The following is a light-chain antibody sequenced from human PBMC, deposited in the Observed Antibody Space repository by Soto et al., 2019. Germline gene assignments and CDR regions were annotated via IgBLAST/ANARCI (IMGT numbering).Light chain of an antibody. CDR3: SSYAGYNNYV. Sequence: QSVLTQPPSASGSPGQSVTISCTGTSSDVGGYNYVSWYQQHPGKAPKLLIYEVPKRPSGVPDRFAGSKSGNTASLTISGLQTEDEADYHCSSYAGYNNYVFGSGTKVTVL. V-gene: IGLV2-8*01. CDR1: SSDVGGYNY. J-gene: IGLJ1*01. CDR2: EVP.